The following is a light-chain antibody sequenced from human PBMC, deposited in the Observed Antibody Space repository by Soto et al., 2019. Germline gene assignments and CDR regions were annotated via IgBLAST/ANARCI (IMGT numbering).Light chain of an antibody. CDR2: EVN. CDR3: SSHAASGV. V-gene: IGLV2-8*01. J-gene: IGLJ3*02. Sequence: QSALTQPPSASGSPGQSVAISCTGTSSDVGAYNYVSWYQQHPGKAPKLIIYEVNKRPAGGPDRFSGSKSGNTASLTVSGLQAEDEADYYCSSHAASGVFGGGTKLTVL. CDR1: SSDVGAYNY.